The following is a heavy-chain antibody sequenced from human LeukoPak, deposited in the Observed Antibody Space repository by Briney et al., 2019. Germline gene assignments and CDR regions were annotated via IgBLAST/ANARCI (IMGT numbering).Heavy chain of an antibody. CDR1: GGSISSYY. J-gene: IGHJ4*02. V-gene: IGHV4-59*12. D-gene: IGHD3-9*01. CDR2: IYYSGST. CDR3: ARQLRYFDWSIY. Sequence: SETLXLTCTVSGGSISSYYWSWIRQPPGKGLEWIGYIYYSGSTNYNPSLKSRVTISVDRSKNQFSLRLSSVTAADTAVYYCARQLRYFDWSIYWGQGTLVTVSS.